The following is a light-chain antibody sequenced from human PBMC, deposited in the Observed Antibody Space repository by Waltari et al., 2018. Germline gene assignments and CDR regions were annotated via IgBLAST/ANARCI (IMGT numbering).Light chain of an antibody. V-gene: IGKV2-29*02. Sequence: IVMTQTPLSLSVTPGQPASISCKSSESLLYSDGKTYLYWYLQKAGQPPQPLIYEVSSRLSGVPDRFSCSGSGTDFTLKISRVEAEDVGFYYCMQGVHLPLTFGGGTKVEIK. CDR1: ESLLYSDGKTY. CDR3: MQGVHLPLT. J-gene: IGKJ4*01. CDR2: EVS.